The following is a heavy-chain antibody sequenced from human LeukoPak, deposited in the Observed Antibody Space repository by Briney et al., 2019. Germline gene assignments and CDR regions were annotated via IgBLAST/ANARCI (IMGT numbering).Heavy chain of an antibody. CDR1: GYSFTSYW. D-gene: IGHD3-3*01. V-gene: IGHV5-51*01. CDR2: IYPGDSDT. J-gene: IGHJ6*03. CDR3: ARSSDFWSPGSYYMDV. Sequence: GESLKISCKGSGYSFTSYWIGWVRQMPGKGLEWMGIIYPGDSDTRYSPSFQGQVTISADKSISTAYLQWSSLKASDTAMYYCARSSDFWSPGSYYMDVWGKGTTVTVSS.